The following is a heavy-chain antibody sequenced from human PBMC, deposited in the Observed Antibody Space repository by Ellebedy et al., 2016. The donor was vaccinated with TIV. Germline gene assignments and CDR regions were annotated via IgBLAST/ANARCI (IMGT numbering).Heavy chain of an antibody. D-gene: IGHD6-19*01. CDR3: ARSEKSSGFDY. V-gene: IGHV4-30-2*01. J-gene: IGHJ4*02. Sequence: MPSETLSLTCTVSGGSISSSGYSWSWIRQPPGKGLEWIWYIYHTGGTYYNPSLKSRVTITVDRSKNQFSLKLNSVTAADTAVYYCARSEKSSGFDYWGQGTLVTVSS. CDR2: IYHTGGT. CDR1: GGSISSSGYS.